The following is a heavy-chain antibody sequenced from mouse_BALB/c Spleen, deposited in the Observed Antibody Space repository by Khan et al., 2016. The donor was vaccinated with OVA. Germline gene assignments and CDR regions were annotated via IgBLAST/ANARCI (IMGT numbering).Heavy chain of an antibody. J-gene: IGHJ3*01. CDR3: ARGTVGRFAY. CDR2: ISYSGST. CDR1: GYSITSDYA. Sequence: EVKLLESGPDLVKPSQSLSLTCTVTGYSITSDYAWNWIRQFPGNKLEWMGFISYSGSTSYNPSLKSRISITRDTSKNQFFLQLNSVTTEDTATYYCARGTVGRFAYWGQGTLVTVSA. D-gene: IGHD1-1*01. V-gene: IGHV3-2*02.